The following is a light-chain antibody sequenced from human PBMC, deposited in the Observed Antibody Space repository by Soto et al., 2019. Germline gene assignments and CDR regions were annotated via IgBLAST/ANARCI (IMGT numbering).Light chain of an antibody. Sequence: IQMTQSPTSLSASVGDTGIITCRACQDISNALAWFQQKPGKAPQFLIYAASTLQPGVPPRFSGSGSGTDFTLTISSLQPEDVATYYCQNYNSAPLTFGPG. CDR3: QNYNSAPLT. J-gene: IGKJ3*01. V-gene: IGKV1-27*01. CDR2: AAS. CDR1: QDISNA.